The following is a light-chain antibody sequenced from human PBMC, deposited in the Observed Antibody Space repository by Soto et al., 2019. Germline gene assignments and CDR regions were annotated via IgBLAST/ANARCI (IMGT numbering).Light chain of an antibody. V-gene: IGKV3-11*01. CDR2: DAS. J-gene: IGKJ1*01. Sequence: EIVLTQSPATLSLSPGERATLSCRASQSVGSYFAWYQQKPGQAPRLLIYDASNRATGIPARFSGSGSGTDFTLTISSLEPDDFAVYYCQHRGNWPVNFGQWTRVDIK. CDR3: QHRGNWPVN. CDR1: QSVGSY.